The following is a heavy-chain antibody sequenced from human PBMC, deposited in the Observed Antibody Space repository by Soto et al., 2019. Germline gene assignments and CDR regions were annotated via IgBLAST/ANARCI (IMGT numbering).Heavy chain of an antibody. V-gene: IGHV3-33*01. CDR2: ILSDGSNK. CDR3: AGGTYFFDY. Sequence: QVQLVESGGAVVQPGRSLRLSCTTSGFTFSNYGMHWARQAPGKGLEWVAAILSDGSNKYYADSVKGRFTISRDNSKNTLYLQMNSLRAEDTAVYYCAGGTYFFDYCGKGTLVTVSS. CDR1: GFTFSNYG. J-gene: IGHJ4*02. D-gene: IGHD1-26*01.